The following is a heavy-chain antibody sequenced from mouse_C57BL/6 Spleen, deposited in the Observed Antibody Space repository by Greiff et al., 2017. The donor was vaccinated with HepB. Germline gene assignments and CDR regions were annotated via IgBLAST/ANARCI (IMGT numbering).Heavy chain of an antibody. J-gene: IGHJ2*01. D-gene: IGHD3-2*02. CDR3: ARDSSGP. Sequence: QVQLKQSGAELARPGASVKLSCKASGYTFTSYGISWVKQRTGQGLEWIGEIYPRSGNTYYNEKFKGKATLTADKSSSTAYMELRSLTSEDSAVYVCARDSSGPWGQGTTLTVSS. CDR1: GYTFTSYG. V-gene: IGHV1-81*01. CDR2: IYPRSGNT.